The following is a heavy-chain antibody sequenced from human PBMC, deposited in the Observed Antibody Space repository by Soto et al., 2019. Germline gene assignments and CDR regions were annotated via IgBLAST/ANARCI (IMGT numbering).Heavy chain of an antibody. CDR2: VYYTETT. Sequence: PSETLSLTCSLPGSSINSSDHFWGWIRQTPGKGLEWIGSVYYTETTYYNPSLKSPVTISVETSRNTFSLKVNSVTAADTGIYYCARQRVLSTNMFITSFDPWGQGTLVTVSS. CDR1: GSSINSSDHF. D-gene: IGHD3-10*02. CDR3: ARQRVLSTNMFITSFDP. J-gene: IGHJ5*02. V-gene: IGHV4-39*01.